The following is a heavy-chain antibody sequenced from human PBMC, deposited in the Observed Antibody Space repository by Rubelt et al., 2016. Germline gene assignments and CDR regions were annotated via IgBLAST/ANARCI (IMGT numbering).Heavy chain of an antibody. Sequence: QLQLQESGPGLVKPSETLSLTCTVSGGSISSGGYYWSWIRQHPGKGLEWIGYIYYSGSTYYNPSLKSRVTRSGDTSKNQCCRKLSAVTAADTAVYYCARADYYDSSGYHNWFDPWGQGTLVTVSS. CDR2: IYYSGST. V-gene: IGHV4-31*03. D-gene: IGHD3-22*01. J-gene: IGHJ5*02. CDR3: ARADYYDSSGYHNWFDP. CDR1: GGSISSGGYY.